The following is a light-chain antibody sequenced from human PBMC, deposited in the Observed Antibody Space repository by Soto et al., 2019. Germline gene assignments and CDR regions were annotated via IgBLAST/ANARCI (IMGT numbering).Light chain of an antibody. CDR2: GAS. CDR1: QSVSST. V-gene: IGKV3-15*01. CDR3: QQYNKWPPT. J-gene: IGKJ5*01. Sequence: EIVMTQSPATLSVSPGERATLSCRASQSVSSTLAWYQQKPGQAPRLLIYGASTRATGIPARFSGSGSGTEFTLTISSLQSEDFAVYHCQQYNKWPPTFGQGTRLEIK.